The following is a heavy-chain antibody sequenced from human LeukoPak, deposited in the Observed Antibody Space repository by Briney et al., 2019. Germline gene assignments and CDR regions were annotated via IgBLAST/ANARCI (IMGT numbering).Heavy chain of an antibody. CDR3: ARAGHDYGDYRLLDY. Sequence: PGGSLRLSRAASGFTFSSYGMHWVRQAPGKGLEWVAVIWYDGSNKYYADSVKGRFTISRDNSKNTLYLQMNSLRAEDTAVYYCARAGHDYGDYRLLDYWGQGTLVTVSS. CDR1: GFTFSSYG. V-gene: IGHV3-33*01. J-gene: IGHJ4*02. D-gene: IGHD4-17*01. CDR2: IWYDGSNK.